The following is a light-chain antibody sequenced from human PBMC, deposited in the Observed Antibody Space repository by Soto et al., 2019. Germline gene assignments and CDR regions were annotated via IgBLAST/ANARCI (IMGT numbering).Light chain of an antibody. CDR2: GAS. J-gene: IGKJ2*01. CDR1: QSVSSNY. Sequence: EIVLTQSPGTLSLSPGERVTLSCRASQSVSSNYLAWFQQKPGQAPRLLIYGASSRASGIPDRFSGSGSGTDFTLTISRLEPEDFAVYYCQQYGSSPYTFGQGTKLEIK. V-gene: IGKV3-20*01. CDR3: QQYGSSPYT.